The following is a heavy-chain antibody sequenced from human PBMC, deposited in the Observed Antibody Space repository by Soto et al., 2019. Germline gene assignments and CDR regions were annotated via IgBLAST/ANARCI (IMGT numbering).Heavy chain of an antibody. Sequence: PSQTLSLTCAISGDSVSSNSAAWNWIRQSPSRGLEWLGRTYYRSKWYNDYAVSVKSRITINPDTSKNQFSLQLNSVTPEDTAVYYCARQVRIAVALAYYYYGMDVWGQGTTVTVSS. D-gene: IGHD6-19*01. V-gene: IGHV6-1*01. CDR3: ARQVRIAVALAYYYYGMDV. CDR2: TYYRSKWYN. CDR1: GDSVSSNSAA. J-gene: IGHJ6*02.